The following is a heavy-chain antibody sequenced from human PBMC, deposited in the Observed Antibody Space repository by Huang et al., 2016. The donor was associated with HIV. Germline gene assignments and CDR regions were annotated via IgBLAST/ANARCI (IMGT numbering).Heavy chain of an antibody. CDR2: IYHSGTT. CDR3: AAHGRIVGIPAAPLRFDP. D-gene: IGHD6-13*01. CDR1: GGSISSSSYY. Sequence: QLQLQESGPGLVKPSETLSLTCTVSGGSISSSSYYWGWIRQPPGKGLEWIGSIYHSGTTYYIPSLKSRVTISVDTSRTQFSLKRSSVTAADTAVYYCAAHGRIVGIPAAPLRFDPWGQGTLVTVSS. V-gene: IGHV4-39*01. J-gene: IGHJ5*02.